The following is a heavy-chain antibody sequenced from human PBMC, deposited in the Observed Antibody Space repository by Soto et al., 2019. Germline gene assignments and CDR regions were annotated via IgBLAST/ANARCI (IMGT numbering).Heavy chain of an antibody. J-gene: IGHJ5*02. V-gene: IGHV4-39*01. CDR2: IYYSGST. Sequence: SETLSLTCTVSGGSISSSSYYWGWIRQPPGKGLEWIGSIYYSGSTYYNPSLKSRVTISVDTSKNQFSLKLSSVTAADTAVYYCASQSSWFDPWGQGTLVTSPQ. CDR1: GGSISSSSYY. CDR3: ASQSSWFDP.